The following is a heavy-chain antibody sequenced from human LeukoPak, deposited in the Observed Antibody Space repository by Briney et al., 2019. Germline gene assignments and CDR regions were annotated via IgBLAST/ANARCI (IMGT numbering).Heavy chain of an antibody. J-gene: IGHJ5*02. CDR1: GFTFSSYS. CDR2: IISSSSYI. V-gene: IGHV3-21*01. CDR3: ASITMVRGVNKGFDP. Sequence: GGSLRLSCAASGFTFSSYSMNWVRQAPGKGLEWVSSIISSSSYIYYAGSVKGRFTISRDNAKNSLYLQMNSLRAEDTAVYYCASITMVRGVNKGFDPWGQGTLVTVSS. D-gene: IGHD3-10*01.